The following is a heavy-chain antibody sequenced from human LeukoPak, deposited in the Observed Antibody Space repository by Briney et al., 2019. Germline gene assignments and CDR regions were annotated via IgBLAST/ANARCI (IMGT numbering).Heavy chain of an antibody. CDR1: GGSFGGYY. D-gene: IGHD6-13*01. J-gene: IGHJ5*02. V-gene: IGHV4-34*01. Sequence: SETLSLTCAVYGGSFGGYYWSWIRQPPGKGLEWIGEINDSGSSNYIPSLKSRVTISVDRSKNQFSLWLSSVTAADTAVYYCARGYSSSWYWNWFDPWGQGTLVTVSS. CDR2: INDSGSS. CDR3: ARGYSSSWYWNWFDP.